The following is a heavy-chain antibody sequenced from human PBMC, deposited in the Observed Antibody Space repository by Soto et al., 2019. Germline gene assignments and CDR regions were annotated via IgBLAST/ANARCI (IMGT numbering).Heavy chain of an antibody. J-gene: IGHJ4*02. D-gene: IGHD1-7*01. CDR2: IIPIFGTA. CDR3: ARPPLGGTGTTYPLPY. Sequence: SVKVSCKASGGTFSSYAISWVRQAPGQGLEWMGGIIPIFGTANYAQKFQGRVTITADESTSTAYMELSSLRSEDTAVYYCARPPLGGTGTTYPLPYWGQGTLVTFSS. CDR1: GGTFSSYA. V-gene: IGHV1-69*13.